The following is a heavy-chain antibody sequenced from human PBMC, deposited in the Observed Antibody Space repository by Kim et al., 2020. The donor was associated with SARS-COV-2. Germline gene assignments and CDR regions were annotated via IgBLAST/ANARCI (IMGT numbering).Heavy chain of an antibody. CDR2: IYYSGST. V-gene: IGHV4-59*13. D-gene: IGHD6-13*01. CDR3: ACISAGGTRVDC. Sequence: SETLSLTCTVSGGSISSYYWSWIRQPPEKGLDWIGYIYYSGSTNYNPSLKSRVTISVDTSKNQFSLKLSSVTAADTAVYYCACISAGGTRVDCWGQGTLVTVSS. J-gene: IGHJ4*02. CDR1: GGSISSYY.